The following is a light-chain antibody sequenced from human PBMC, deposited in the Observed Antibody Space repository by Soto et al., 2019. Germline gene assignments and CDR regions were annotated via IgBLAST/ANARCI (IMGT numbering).Light chain of an antibody. CDR2: EVS. CDR1: SGDVGGYNY. Sequence: QSVLTQPASVSGSPGQSITISCTGTSGDVGGYNYVSWYQQHPGKAPKLMIYEVSNRPSGVSNRFSGSKSGNTASLTISGLQAEDEADYYRSSYTSSSTLYVFXTGTKLTVL. J-gene: IGLJ1*01. V-gene: IGLV2-14*01. CDR3: SSYTSSSTLYV.